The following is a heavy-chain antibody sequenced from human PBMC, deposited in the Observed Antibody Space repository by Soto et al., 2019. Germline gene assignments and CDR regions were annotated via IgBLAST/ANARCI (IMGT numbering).Heavy chain of an antibody. J-gene: IGHJ4*02. V-gene: IGHV4-30-4*01. Sequence: QVQLQESGPGLVKPSQTLSLTCTVSGGSISSGDYKWSWIRQPPGKGLEWIGYIYYSGYTYNNPSLKSRVTISVDTSKNQFSLKLSSVTAADTAVYYCARSGDYVDFDYWGQGTLVTVSS. CDR2: IYYSGYT. D-gene: IGHD4-17*01. CDR1: GGSISSGDYK. CDR3: ARSGDYVDFDY.